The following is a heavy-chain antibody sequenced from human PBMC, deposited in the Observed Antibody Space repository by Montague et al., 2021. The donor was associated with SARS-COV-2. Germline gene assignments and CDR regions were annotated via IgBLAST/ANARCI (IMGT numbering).Heavy chain of an antibody. V-gene: IGHV4-59*01. CDR2: IYYSGST. CDR1: GGSITSYY. CDR3: ARGDGHYYGSGTYPYY. J-gene: IGHJ4*02. Sequence: SETLSLTCTVSGGSITSYYWSWIRQPPGKGLEYIGYIYYSGSTNXNPSLKSRVTMSVDTSKNQFSLKLSSVTAADTAVYYCARGDGHYYGSGTYPYYWGQGTLVTVPS. D-gene: IGHD3-10*01.